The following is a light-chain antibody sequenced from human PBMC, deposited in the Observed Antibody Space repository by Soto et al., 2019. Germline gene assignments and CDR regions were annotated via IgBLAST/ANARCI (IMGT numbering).Light chain of an antibody. CDR3: MQSIQITRT. CDR1: QSLLSSDGKTY. Sequence: DIVMTQTLLSVSVTAGQPASLSXKSSQSLLSSDGKTYLYWXLQKQGXTPKXXXDEXSNRLCGGPDRCSGSGSATDFTRKISRVEAEEGGGYYCMQSIQITRTVGGGTKVDIK. CDR2: EXS. V-gene: IGKV2D-29*01. J-gene: IGKJ4*01.